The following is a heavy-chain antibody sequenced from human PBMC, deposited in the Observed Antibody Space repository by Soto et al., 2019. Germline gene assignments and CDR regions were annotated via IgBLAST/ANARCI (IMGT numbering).Heavy chain of an antibody. D-gene: IGHD6-13*01. CDR1: GGSIGNSY. CDR3: ASHSCSWPIFDY. CDR2: IYYSGSS. Sequence: QVQLQESGPGLVKPSETLSLTCTVSGGSIGNSYWSWIRQSPGKGLERIGYIYYSGSSNYNHSLKSRVSISVDTSKIQFSLQLISVTASDTAVYYYASHSCSWPIFDYWGQGTLVIVSS. V-gene: IGHV4-59*08. J-gene: IGHJ4*02.